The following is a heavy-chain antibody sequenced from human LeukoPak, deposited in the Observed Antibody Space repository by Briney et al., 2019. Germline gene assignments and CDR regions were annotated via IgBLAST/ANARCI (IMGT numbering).Heavy chain of an antibody. CDR3: ARDGSRGNLVTAPDY. CDR1: GFTFSTYA. D-gene: IGHD2-21*02. CDR2: ISYDGINT. Sequence: GGSLRLSCAASGFTFSTYAMHWVRQAPGKGLEWVAVISYDGINTYYADSVKGRFTISRDNSKNTLYVQMNSLRAEDTAVYYCARDGSRGNLVTAPDYWGQGTLVTVSS. V-gene: IGHV3-30*04. J-gene: IGHJ4*02.